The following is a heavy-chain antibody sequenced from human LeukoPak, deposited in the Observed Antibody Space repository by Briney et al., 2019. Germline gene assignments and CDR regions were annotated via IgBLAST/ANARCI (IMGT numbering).Heavy chain of an antibody. CDR3: ARGYYYDNTYPAGY. Sequence: GASVKVPCKASGGTFSSYAISWVRQAPGQGLEWMGGIIPIFGTANYAQKFQGRVTIIADESTSTAYMELSSLRSEDTAVYYCARGYYYDNTYPAGYWGQGTLVTVSS. CDR1: GGTFSSYA. J-gene: IGHJ4*02. V-gene: IGHV1-69*13. CDR2: IIPIFGTA. D-gene: IGHD3-22*01.